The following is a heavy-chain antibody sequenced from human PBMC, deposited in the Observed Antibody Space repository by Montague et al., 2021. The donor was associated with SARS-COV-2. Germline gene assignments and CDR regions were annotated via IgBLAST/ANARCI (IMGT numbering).Heavy chain of an antibody. J-gene: IGHJ6*02. CDR3: ARDYCSGGIRYEGYGMDA. V-gene: IGHV3-53*01. CDR2: IYSGGNT. D-gene: IGHD2-15*01. CDR1: GFTVTYNY. Sequence: SLRLSCAASGFTVTYNYMSWVRQAPGKGLEWVSVIYSGGNTYYADSVKGRFTISRDDSKNTLYLQMNSLRAEDTAVYYCARDYCSGGIRYEGYGMDAWGQGTTVTVS.